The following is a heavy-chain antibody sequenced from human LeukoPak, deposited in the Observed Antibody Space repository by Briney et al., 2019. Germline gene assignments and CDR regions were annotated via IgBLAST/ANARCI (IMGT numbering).Heavy chain of an antibody. J-gene: IGHJ4*02. CDR2: IYSGGST. CDR1: GFTVSSNY. Sequence: PGGSLRLSCAASGFTVSSNYKSWVRPAPGKGLEWVSVIYSGGSTYYADSVKGRFTIYRENSKNTLYLKMNSLRAEDTAVYYCARVAPSGWGQFYFDYWGQGTLVTVSS. V-gene: IGHV3-53*01. D-gene: IGHD6-19*01. CDR3: ARVAPSGWGQFYFDY.